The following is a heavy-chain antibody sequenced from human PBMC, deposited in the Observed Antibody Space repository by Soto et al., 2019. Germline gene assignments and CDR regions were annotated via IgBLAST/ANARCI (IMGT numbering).Heavy chain of an antibody. J-gene: IGHJ4*02. CDR2: FDPEDGET. Sequence: QVQLVQSGAEVKKPGASVKVSCKVSGYTLTELSMHWVRQAPGKGLERMGGFDPEDGETIYAQKFQGRVTMTEDTSTDTAYMELSSLRSEDTAVYYCATLGVATIFPSRSPGNDYWGQGTLVTVSS. CDR1: GYTLTELS. CDR3: ATLGVATIFPSRSPGNDY. D-gene: IGHD5-12*01. V-gene: IGHV1-24*01.